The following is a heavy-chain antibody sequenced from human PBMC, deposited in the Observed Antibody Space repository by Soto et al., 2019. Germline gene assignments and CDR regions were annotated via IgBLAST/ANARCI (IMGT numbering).Heavy chain of an antibody. D-gene: IGHD4-17*01. CDR3: SRAGGTIVTGLCHFDS. V-gene: IGHV3-33*01. Sequence: LRLSSEASGFTFNTYSIHWVRQPPGKGLEWLAAIWYDGTRKYYADSVKGRFIISKDNSKKTLYLEMNSLRAEDTAVYYCSRAGGTIVTGLCHFDSWGQGTPVTVSS. CDR1: GFTFNTYS. J-gene: IGHJ4*02. CDR2: IWYDGTRK.